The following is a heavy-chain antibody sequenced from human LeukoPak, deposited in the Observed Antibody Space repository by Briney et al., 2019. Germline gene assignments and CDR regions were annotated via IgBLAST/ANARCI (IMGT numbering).Heavy chain of an antibody. J-gene: IGHJ4*02. CDR1: GYTFTSYG. Sequence: GASVKVSCKASGYTFTSYGISWVRQAPGQGLEWMGWISAYNGNTNYAQKLQGRVTMTTDTSTSTAYMELRSLRSDDTAVYYCARVMHGYYDILNYFDYWGQGTLVTVSS. CDR3: ARVMHGYYDILNYFDY. D-gene: IGHD3-9*01. V-gene: IGHV1-18*01. CDR2: ISAYNGNT.